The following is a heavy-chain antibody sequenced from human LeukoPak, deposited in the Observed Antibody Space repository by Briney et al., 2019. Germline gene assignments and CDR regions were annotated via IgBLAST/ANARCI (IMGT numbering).Heavy chain of an antibody. CDR1: GYTFTNYG. V-gene: IGHV1-18*01. CDR3: AKDSYVSGRPLHTFDV. Sequence: ASVKVSCKASGYTFTNYGISWVRQAPGQGLEWMGWINAYNGNTDYAQNLQGRVTMTTDTSTSTAYMELSSLRSDDTAIYYCAKDSYVSGRPLHTFDVWGQGTMVTVSS. CDR2: INAYNGNT. J-gene: IGHJ3*01. D-gene: IGHD3-10*01.